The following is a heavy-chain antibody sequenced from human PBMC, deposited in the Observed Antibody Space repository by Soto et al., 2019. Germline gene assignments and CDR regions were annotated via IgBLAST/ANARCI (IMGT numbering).Heavy chain of an antibody. CDR1: GGSFSGYY. CDR3: ARGEPWFGELLLGLRRWFGP. Sequence: SETLSLTCAVYGGSFSGYYWGWIRQPPGKGLEWIGEINQSGITHTNPSHKSRVNISVDTSKNQFSLKLSSVTAADTAVYYCARGEPWFGELLLGLRRWFGPLGQGTLVTVSS. J-gene: IGHJ5*02. CDR2: INQSGIT. V-gene: IGHV4-34*01. D-gene: IGHD3-10*01.